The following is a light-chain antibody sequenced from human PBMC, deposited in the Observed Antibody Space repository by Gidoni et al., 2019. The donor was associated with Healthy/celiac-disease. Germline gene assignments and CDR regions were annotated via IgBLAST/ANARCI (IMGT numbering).Light chain of an antibody. V-gene: IGKV4-1*01. Sequence: DIVMTQSPDSLAVSLGERATINCKSSQSILYSSNSKNYLGWYQKKPGQPPKLLIYWASTRESGVPDRFSGSGSGTDFTLTISSLQAEDVAIYYCQQYYSTPFTFGPGTTVEVK. J-gene: IGKJ3*01. CDR2: WAS. CDR3: QQYYSTPFT. CDR1: QSILYSSNSKNY.